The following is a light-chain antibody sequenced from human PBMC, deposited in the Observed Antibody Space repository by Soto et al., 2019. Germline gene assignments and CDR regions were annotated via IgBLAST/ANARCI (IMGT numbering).Light chain of an antibody. CDR1: QSITHW. J-gene: IGKJ2*01. Sequence: DIQMTQSPSTMSASVGDRVTITCRASQSITHWLAWYQQKPGKAPNLLIYYASSLESGVPSRFSGSGSGTECTLTVSSLQHYGVATYYFQQYKSYSVDTCGQGTKLEIK. CDR3: QQYKSYSVDT. CDR2: YAS. V-gene: IGKV1-5*01.